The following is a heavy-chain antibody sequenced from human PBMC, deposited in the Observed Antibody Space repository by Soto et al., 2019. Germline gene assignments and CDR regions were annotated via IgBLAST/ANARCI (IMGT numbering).Heavy chain of an antibody. V-gene: IGHV1-18*01. Sequence: QDQLVQSGAEVKKPGASVTVSCKASGYSFTNYGVTWVRQAPGQGLECIGWISAFNGNTHYAQNLQGRVTMTTDASTSAAYMELRSPRSNDTAVYYCARDSRVAPPVDTTTHYYSYMDVWGKGTTVTVSS. D-gene: IGHD5-18*01. J-gene: IGHJ6*03. CDR1: GYSFTNYG. CDR3: ARDSRVAPPVDTTTHYYSYMDV. CDR2: ISAFNGNT.